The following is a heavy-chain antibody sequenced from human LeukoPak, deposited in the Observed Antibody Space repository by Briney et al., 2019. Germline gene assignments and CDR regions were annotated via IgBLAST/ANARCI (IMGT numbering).Heavy chain of an antibody. CDR1: RFPFSTYA. J-gene: IGHJ4*02. Sequence: GGSPRLPCAASRFPFSTYAMHWVRHAPGKGLEGVAVISYGGNDRYYEDSVKGRFTISRDNSKSTLYLQMNSLRAEDTAMYYCSRRGGPSHFDYWGQGILVTVSS. CDR2: ISYGGNDR. CDR3: SRRGGPSHFDY. V-gene: IGHV3-30*04. D-gene: IGHD3-10*01.